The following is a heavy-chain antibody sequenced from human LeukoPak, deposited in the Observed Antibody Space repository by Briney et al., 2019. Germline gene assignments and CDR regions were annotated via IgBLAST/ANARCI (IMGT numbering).Heavy chain of an antibody. Sequence: PGGSLRLSCAASGFTFSNYGMNWVRQAPGKGLEWVSYITSSSSIIYYADSVRGRFTISRDNAKNSLYLQMNSLRAEDTAVYYCAREQSSTWYGIGVGEEYFQYWGQGTLVTVSS. CDR3: AREQSSTWYGIGVGEEYFQY. CDR1: GFTFSNYG. CDR2: ITSSSSII. V-gene: IGHV3-48*01. D-gene: IGHD2-2*01. J-gene: IGHJ1*01.